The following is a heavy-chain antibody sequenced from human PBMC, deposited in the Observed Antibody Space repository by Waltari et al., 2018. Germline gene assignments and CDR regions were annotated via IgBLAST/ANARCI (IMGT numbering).Heavy chain of an antibody. CDR2: IYWNDDK. D-gene: IGHD3-10*01. V-gene: IGHV2-5*01. Sequence: QITLKESGPTLVKPTQTLTLTCTFSGFSLSTSGVGVGWIRQPPGKALEWLALIYWNDDKRYSPSLKSRLTITKDTSKNQVVLTMTNMDPVDTATYYCAHRPAPGVLYYYGSGIKKRGDAFDIWGQGTMVTVSS. CDR3: AHRPAPGVLYYYGSGIKKRGDAFDI. CDR1: GFSLSTSGVG. J-gene: IGHJ3*02.